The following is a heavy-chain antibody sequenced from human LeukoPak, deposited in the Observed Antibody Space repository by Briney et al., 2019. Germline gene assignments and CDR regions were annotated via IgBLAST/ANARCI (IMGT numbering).Heavy chain of an antibody. CDR2: IKQDGSEK. CDR1: GFTFSSYW. CDR3: ARSQRPWIQLWYYFDY. D-gene: IGHD5-18*01. Sequence: PGGSLRLSCAASGFTFSSYWMSWVRQAPGKGLEWVANIKQDGSEKYYVDSVKGRFTISRDNAKNSLYLQMNSLRAEDTAVYYCARSQRPWIQLWYYFDYWGQGTLVTVSS. V-gene: IGHV3-7*01. J-gene: IGHJ4*02.